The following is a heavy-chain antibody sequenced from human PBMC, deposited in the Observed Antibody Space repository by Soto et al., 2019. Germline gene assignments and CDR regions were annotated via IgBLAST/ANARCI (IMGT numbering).Heavy chain of an antibody. V-gene: IGHV1-8*01. J-gene: IGHJ6*02. Sequence: ASVKVSCKASGYTFTSYDINWVRQATGQGLEWMGWMNPNSGNTGYAQKFQGRVTMTRNTSISTAYMELSSLRSEDTAVYYSAGYGSGSYYYYYGMDVWGQGTTVTVSS. CDR2: MNPNSGNT. D-gene: IGHD3-10*01. CDR3: AGYGSGSYYYYYGMDV. CDR1: GYTFTSYD.